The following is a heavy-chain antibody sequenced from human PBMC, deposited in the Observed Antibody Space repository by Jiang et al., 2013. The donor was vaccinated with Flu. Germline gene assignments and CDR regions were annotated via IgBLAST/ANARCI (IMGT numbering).Heavy chain of an antibody. CDR2: INVGNGIT. D-gene: IGHD3-10*01. J-gene: IGHJ4*02. V-gene: IGHV1-3*01. Sequence: SGAEVKKPGASVKVSCKTSGYSFINYAIHWVRQAPGQGLEWMGWINVGNGITRYSQKFPDRFIFSRDTSASTAYMEMSSLRSEDTAVYYCARDRGAGRGYFDSWGQGTLVAVSS. CDR1: GYSFINYA. CDR3: ARDRGAGRGYFDS.